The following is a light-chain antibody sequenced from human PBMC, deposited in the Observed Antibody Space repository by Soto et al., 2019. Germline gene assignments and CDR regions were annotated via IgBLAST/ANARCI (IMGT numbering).Light chain of an antibody. J-gene: IGLJ1*01. V-gene: IGLV2-14*01. CDR1: ISDFVVYNY. CDR3: SSHTISSALQV. CDR2: GVS. Sequence: QSVLTQPASVSGSPGQSITISCTGTISDFVVYNYVSWYQQHPGKAPKLMIYGVSNRPSGVSNRFSGSKSGNTASLTISGLQPDDEADYYCSSHTISSALQVFGTGTKLTVL.